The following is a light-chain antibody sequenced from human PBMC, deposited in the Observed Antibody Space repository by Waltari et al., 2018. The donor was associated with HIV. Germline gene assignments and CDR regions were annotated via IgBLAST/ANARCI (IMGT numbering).Light chain of an antibody. V-gene: IGKV1-39*01. J-gene: IGKJ3*01. Sequence: DIQMTQSPSSLSASVGDRVTITCRASQSITNYLNWYQQKRGKAPKLLIYAASSLQSGVPSRFSGSGSGTDFTLTISSLQPEDFATYYCQQSYSTPLFTFGPGTKVDIK. CDR3: QQSYSTPLFT. CDR2: AAS. CDR1: QSITNY.